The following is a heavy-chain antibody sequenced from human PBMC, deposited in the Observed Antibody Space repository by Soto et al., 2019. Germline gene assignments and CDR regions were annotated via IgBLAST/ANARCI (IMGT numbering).Heavy chain of an antibody. CDR3: ASTGLIAAREKY. CDR2: IYYSGST. Sequence: QLQLQESGPGLVKPSETLSLTCTGSGGSISSSSYYWGWIRQPPGKGLEWIGSIYYSGSTYYNPSLKSRVTISVDTSKNQFSLKLSSVTAADTAVYYCASTGLIAAREKYWGQGTLVTVSS. V-gene: IGHV4-39*01. D-gene: IGHD6-6*01. J-gene: IGHJ4*02. CDR1: GGSISSSSYY.